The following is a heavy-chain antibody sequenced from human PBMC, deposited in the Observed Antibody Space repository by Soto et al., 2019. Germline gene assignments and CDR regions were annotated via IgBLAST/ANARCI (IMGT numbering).Heavy chain of an antibody. CDR1: GGTFSRYS. V-gene: IGHV1-69*08. Sequence: QVQLVQSGAEVKKPGSSVKVSCKASGGTFSRYSITWVRQAPGHGLEWIGRIIPIFGIASYAQKFQGRVTLTAEESKSTGYMELSSLRSDDTAVYYCAREDRDRETGLVPAAIDGMDVWGQGTTVTVSS. J-gene: IGHJ6*02. D-gene: IGHD2-2*01. CDR3: AREDRDRETGLVPAAIDGMDV. CDR2: IIPIFGIA.